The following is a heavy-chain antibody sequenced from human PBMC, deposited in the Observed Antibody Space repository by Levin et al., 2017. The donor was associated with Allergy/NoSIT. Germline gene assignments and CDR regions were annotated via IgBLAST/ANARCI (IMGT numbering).Heavy chain of an antibody. CDR3: ARGGDTAMGYYFDY. CDR1: GFTVSSNY. V-gene: IGHV3-66*01. J-gene: IGHJ4*02. CDR2: IYSGGST. D-gene: IGHD5-18*01. Sequence: PGGSLRLSCAASGFTVSSNYMSWVRQAPGKGLEWVSVIYSGGSTYYADSVRGRFIISRDNSKNTLYLQMNSLRAEDTAVYYCARGGDTAMGYYFDYWGQGTLVTVSS.